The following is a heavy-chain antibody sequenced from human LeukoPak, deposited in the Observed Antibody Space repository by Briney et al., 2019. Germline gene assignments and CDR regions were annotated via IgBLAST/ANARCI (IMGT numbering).Heavy chain of an antibody. V-gene: IGHV1-18*01. Sequence: GASVKVSCKASGYTFSSYGISWVRQAPGQGLEWMGWISAYSGNTHYAQKFQGRVTMTTDTSTTTAYMELRGLRSDDTAVYYCARATHNYCSGGSCYSGSLEYWGQGTLVTVSS. CDR1: GYTFSSYG. CDR2: ISAYSGNT. J-gene: IGHJ4*02. CDR3: ARATHNYCSGGSCYSGSLEY. D-gene: IGHD2-15*01.